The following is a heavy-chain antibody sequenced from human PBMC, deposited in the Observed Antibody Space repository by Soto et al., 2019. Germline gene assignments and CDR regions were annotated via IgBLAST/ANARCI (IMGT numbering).Heavy chain of an antibody. D-gene: IGHD4-17*01. CDR1: GGTLSNYG. J-gene: IGHJ6*04. Sequence: QVQLVQSGAEVKKPGSSVKVSCKASGGTLSNYGISWVRQAPGQGLEWMGGIIPVFGTANYAQKFQGRVTITTDDSTTTADMKVMSLRSDDTAVYYCARGDATKIVVTTYDGIDVWGEGTTVTVSS. CDR3: ARGDATKIVVTTYDGIDV. V-gene: IGHV1-69*05. CDR2: IIPVFGTA.